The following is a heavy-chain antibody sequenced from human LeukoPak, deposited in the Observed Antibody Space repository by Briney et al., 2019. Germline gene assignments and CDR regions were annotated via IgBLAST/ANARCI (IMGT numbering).Heavy chain of an antibody. CDR3: AKDPKPPLLWFGELGAFGGEGFDY. J-gene: IGHJ4*02. CDR2: TSASVGST. D-gene: IGHD3-10*01. V-gene: IGHV3-23*01. Sequence: GGSLTLSSPASGFTFSSYSMSCVRQAPGKGLEWVSATSASVGSTYYADSVKGRFTISRDNSKNTMYLQMNSLRAEDTAVYYCAKDPKPPLLWFGELGAFGGEGFDYWGQGTLVTVSS. CDR1: GFTFSSYS.